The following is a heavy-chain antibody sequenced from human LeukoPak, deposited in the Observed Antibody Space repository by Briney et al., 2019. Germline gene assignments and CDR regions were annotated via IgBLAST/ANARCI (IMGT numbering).Heavy chain of an antibody. CDR2: MNPNSGNT. Sequence: ASVKVSCKASGYTFTSYDINWVRQATGQGLEWMGWMNPNSGNTGYAQKFQGRVTMTRNTSISTAYMELSSLRSEDTAVYYCARVWSAYYYGSGSYYYLFDYWGQGTLVTVSS. CDR3: ARVWSAYYYGSGSYYYLFDY. V-gene: IGHV1-8*01. CDR1: GYTFTSYD. J-gene: IGHJ4*02. D-gene: IGHD3-10*01.